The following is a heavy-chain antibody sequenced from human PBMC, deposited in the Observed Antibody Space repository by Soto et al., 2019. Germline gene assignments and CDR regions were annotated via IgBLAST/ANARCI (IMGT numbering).Heavy chain of an antibody. J-gene: IGHJ5*02. CDR1: GFTFSSYS. D-gene: IGHD3-9*01. V-gene: IGHV3-48*01. Sequence: WGSMRLSCSASGFTFSSYSMNWVRQAPGKGLEWVSYISSSSTTKYYADSVKGRFTISIDKSKNQLSLKLTSVTAADTAVHYCVRNDWYRFDPWGQGTLVTVSS. CDR3: VRNDWYRFDP. CDR2: ISSSSTTK.